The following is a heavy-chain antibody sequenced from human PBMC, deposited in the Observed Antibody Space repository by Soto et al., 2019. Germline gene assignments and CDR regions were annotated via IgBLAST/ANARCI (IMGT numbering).Heavy chain of an antibody. D-gene: IGHD3-22*01. J-gene: IGHJ4*02. Sequence: QVQLVQSGAEVKKPGSSVKVSCKASGGTFSSYAITWVRQAPGQGLEWMGGIIPIFGTTNYAQKFQGRVTITADETTSPAYMELCSLRSEDTAVYYCARELDYDSGGYPNPPDYWGQGTLVTVSS. V-gene: IGHV1-69*01. CDR3: ARELDYDSGGYPNPPDY. CDR2: IIPIFGTT. CDR1: GGTFSSYA.